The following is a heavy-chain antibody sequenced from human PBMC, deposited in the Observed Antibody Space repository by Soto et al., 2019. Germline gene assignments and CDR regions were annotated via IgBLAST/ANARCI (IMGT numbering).Heavy chain of an antibody. J-gene: IGHJ4*02. V-gene: IGHV1-69*13. Sequence: VASVTVSCTAFGGSFSDYAISWVRQAPGQGLEWMGGIIPIFGTPNYAQKFQDRVTFTAHESTNTAYMELSRLTSEDTAVYYCARDRAPRGWSYLDLWGQGTQVTVSS. CDR1: GGSFSDYA. CDR2: IIPIFGTP. D-gene: IGHD2-15*01. CDR3: ARDRAPRGWSYLDL.